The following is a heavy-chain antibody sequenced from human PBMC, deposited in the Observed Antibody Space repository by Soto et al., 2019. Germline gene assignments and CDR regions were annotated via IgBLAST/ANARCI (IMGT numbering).Heavy chain of an antibody. CDR2: IYDSGST. CDR1: GDSISSGTYY. Sequence: QVQLQESGPGLVKPSQTLSLTCTVSGDSISSGTYYWSWIRRHPGKGLEWIGYIYDSGSTYYNPSLKSRVTISIDTPKHQFSLKLSSVTAADTAVYYCARDCGGDCYYAFDIWGQGTVVTVSS. CDR3: ARDCGGDCYYAFDI. D-gene: IGHD2-21*02. J-gene: IGHJ3*02. V-gene: IGHV4-31*03.